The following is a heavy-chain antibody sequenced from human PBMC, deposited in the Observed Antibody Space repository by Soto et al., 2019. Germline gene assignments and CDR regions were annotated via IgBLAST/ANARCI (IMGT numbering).Heavy chain of an antibody. J-gene: IGHJ4*02. CDR3: ARLNTVEMATLDY. CDR1: GFTFSSYS. D-gene: IGHD5-12*01. CDR2: ISSSSSYI. Sequence: EVPLVESGGGLVKPGGSLRLSCAASGFTFSSYSMNWVRQAPGKGLEWVSSISSSSSYIYYADSVKGRFTISRDNDKNSLYLQMNSVRAEDTAVYYCARLNTVEMATLDYWGQGTLVTVS. V-gene: IGHV3-21*01.